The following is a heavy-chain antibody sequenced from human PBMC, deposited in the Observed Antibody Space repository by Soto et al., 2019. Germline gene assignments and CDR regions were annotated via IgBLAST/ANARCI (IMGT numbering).Heavy chain of an antibody. CDR2: INWNDDE. Sequence: SGPPLVNPAHTLTLSYAFSGFSLNTRAVAVGWIRQPPGKALEWLALINWNDDERYSPSLKDRLTITKDTSRNHVVLTMTNVDPVDTATYYCAHRHDLGGFDIWGQGTTVTVSS. V-gene: IGHV2-5*01. D-gene: IGHD2-15*01. CDR3: AHRHDLGGFDI. J-gene: IGHJ3*02. CDR1: GFSLNTRAVA.